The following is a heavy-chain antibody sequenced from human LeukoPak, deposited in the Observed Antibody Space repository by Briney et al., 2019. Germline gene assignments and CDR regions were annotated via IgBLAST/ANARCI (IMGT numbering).Heavy chain of an antibody. J-gene: IGHJ4*02. CDR3: ARRHAGQWLDYFDY. CDR1: GYSFTGYY. V-gene: IGHV1-46*01. D-gene: IGHD6-19*01. Sequence: ASVKVSCKASGYSFTGYYMHWVRQAPGQGLEWMGLINPVTGATTYAQKFQGRVTLTRDTSTSTVYMELSSLTSDDTAMYYCARRHAGQWLDYFDYWGQGTLVTVSS. CDR2: INPVTGAT.